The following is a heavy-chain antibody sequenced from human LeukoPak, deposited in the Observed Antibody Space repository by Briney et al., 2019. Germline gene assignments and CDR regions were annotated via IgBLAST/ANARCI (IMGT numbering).Heavy chain of an antibody. Sequence: SETLSLTCTVSGGSISSYYWSWIRQPAGKGLEWIGRIYTSGSTNYNPSLKSRVTMSVDTSKNQFSLKLSSVTAADTAVYYCARAIAAAGSAYYYGMDVWGQGTAVTVSS. D-gene: IGHD6-13*01. CDR2: IYTSGST. J-gene: IGHJ6*02. CDR3: ARAIAAAGSAYYYGMDV. V-gene: IGHV4-4*07. CDR1: GGSISSYY.